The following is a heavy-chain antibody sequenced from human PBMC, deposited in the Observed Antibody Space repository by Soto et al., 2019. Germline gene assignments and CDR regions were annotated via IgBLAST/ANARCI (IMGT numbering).Heavy chain of an antibody. J-gene: IGHJ6*02. Sequence: PGGSLRLSCAASGFTFSSYAMHWVRQAPGKGLEYVSAISSNGGSTYYADSVKGRFTISRDNSKNTLYLQMGSLRAEDMAVYYCARGRYYYGMDVWGQGTTVTVS. CDR2: ISSNGGST. V-gene: IGHV3-64*02. CDR3: ARGRYYYGMDV. CDR1: GFTFSSYA.